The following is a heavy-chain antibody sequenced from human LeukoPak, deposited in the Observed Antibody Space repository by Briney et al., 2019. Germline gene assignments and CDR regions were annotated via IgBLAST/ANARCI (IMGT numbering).Heavy chain of an antibody. D-gene: IGHD5-18*01. Sequence: TGGSLRLSCTASGFTFSSYSMNWVRQAPGKGLEWVSSITSSSDYIYYADSVKGRFTISGDNAENSLHLQMNSLRADDTAVYYCAREFKSGYGMWAWGQGTLVTVSS. V-gene: IGHV3-21*01. CDR1: GFTFSSYS. J-gene: IGHJ5*02. CDR3: AREFKSGYGMWA. CDR2: ITSSSDYI.